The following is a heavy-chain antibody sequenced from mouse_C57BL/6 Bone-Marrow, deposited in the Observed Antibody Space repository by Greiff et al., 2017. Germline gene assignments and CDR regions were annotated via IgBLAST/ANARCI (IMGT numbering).Heavy chain of an antibody. CDR3: ARGGSSHWYFDV. J-gene: IGHJ1*03. D-gene: IGHD1-1*01. Sequence: EVKLVESGGGLVQPGGSLKLSCAASGFTFSDYGMAWVRQAPRKGPEWVAFISNLAYSIYYADTVTGRFTISRENAKNTLYLEMSSLRSEDTAMYYCARGGSSHWYFDVWGTGTTVTVSS. CDR1: GFTFSDYG. V-gene: IGHV5-15*04. CDR2: ISNLAYSI.